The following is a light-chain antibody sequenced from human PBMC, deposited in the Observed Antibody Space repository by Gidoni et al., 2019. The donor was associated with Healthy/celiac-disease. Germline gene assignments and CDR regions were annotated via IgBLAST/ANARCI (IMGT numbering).Light chain of an antibody. J-gene: IGLJ3*02. CDR1: SSDVGGYNY. CDR3: SSYTSSSTRV. CDR2: DVS. Sequence: QSALTQPAAVSGSPGQAITISCTGTSSDVGGYNYVSWYQHHPGKAPKLMLYDVSKRASGVSTRFSGSKSGNTASLTISGLQAEDEADYSCSSYTSSSTRVFGGGTKLTVL. V-gene: IGLV2-14*03.